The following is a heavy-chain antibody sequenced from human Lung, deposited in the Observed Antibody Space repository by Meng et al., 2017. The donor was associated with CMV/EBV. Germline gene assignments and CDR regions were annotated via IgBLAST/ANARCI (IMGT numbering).Heavy chain of an antibody. Sequence: SETLSLXCTVPGHPITTYYWSWIRQPPGKGLEWIGYISYGGSTNYSPALRSRVSLSVDTSKNQFSLELSAVTAADTAIYYCARDRGALGYYYYAMDVWGKGXTVTVSS. J-gene: IGHJ6*04. V-gene: IGHV4-59*01. CDR2: ISYGGST. D-gene: IGHD4/OR15-4a*01. CDR1: GHPITTYY. CDR3: ARDRGALGYYYYAMDV.